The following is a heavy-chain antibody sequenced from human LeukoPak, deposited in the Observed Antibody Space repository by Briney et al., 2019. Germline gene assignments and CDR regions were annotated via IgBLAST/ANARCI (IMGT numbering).Heavy chain of an antibody. CDR2: ISSSSGYI. CDR1: GFTFSSYS. V-gene: IGHV3-21*01. Sequence: SGGSLRLSCAASGFTFSSYSMNWVRQAPGKGLEWVSSISSSSGYIYYADSVKGRFTLSRDNANNSLYLQKNSLRAEDTAVYYCALGTSGWYKWDYWGQGTLVTVSS. CDR3: ALGTSGWYKWDY. D-gene: IGHD6-19*01. J-gene: IGHJ4*02.